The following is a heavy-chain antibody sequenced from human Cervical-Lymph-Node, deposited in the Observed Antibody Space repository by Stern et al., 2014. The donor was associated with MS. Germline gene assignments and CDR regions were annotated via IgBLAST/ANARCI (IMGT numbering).Heavy chain of an antibody. Sequence: VQLVESGGGVVQPGRSLRLSCAASGFTFSSYGMHWVRQAPGKGLEWVAVIWYDGSNKYYADSVKGRFTNSRDNSKNTLYLQMNSLRAEDTAVYYCARGLGTYDSSGYWVFDYWGQGTLVTVSS. J-gene: IGHJ4*02. V-gene: IGHV3-33*01. CDR1: GFTFSSYG. CDR3: ARGLGTYDSSGYWVFDY. D-gene: IGHD3-22*01. CDR2: IWYDGSNK.